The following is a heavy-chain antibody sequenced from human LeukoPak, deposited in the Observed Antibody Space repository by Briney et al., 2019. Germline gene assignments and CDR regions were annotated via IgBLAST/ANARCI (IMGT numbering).Heavy chain of an antibody. Sequence: GESLKISCQGPGSRFTTYWIGWLRQMPGKGLDWMGIIYPGDSDTRYSPPFQGQVNISADKSISTAYLQWSSLKASDTAMYYCARGGCHGGSDYWGQGTLVTASS. CDR2: IYPGDSDT. D-gene: IGHD4-23*01. J-gene: IGHJ4*02. V-gene: IGHV5-51*01. CDR3: ARGGCHGGSDY. CDR1: GSRFTTYW.